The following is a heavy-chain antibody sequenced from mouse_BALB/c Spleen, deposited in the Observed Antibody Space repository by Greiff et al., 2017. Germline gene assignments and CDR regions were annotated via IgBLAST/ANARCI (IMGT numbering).Heavy chain of an antibody. Sequence: VQVVESGAELVRPGTSVKISCKASGYTFTNYWLGWVKQRPGHGLEWIGDIYPGGGYTNYNEKFKGKATLTADTSSSTAYMQLSSLTSEDSAGYFCARSYVRPWFAYWGQGTLVTVSA. J-gene: IGHJ3*01. V-gene: IGHV1-63*02. D-gene: IGHD2-10*02. CDR2: IYPGGGYT. CDR1: GYTFTNYW. CDR3: ARSYVRPWFAY.